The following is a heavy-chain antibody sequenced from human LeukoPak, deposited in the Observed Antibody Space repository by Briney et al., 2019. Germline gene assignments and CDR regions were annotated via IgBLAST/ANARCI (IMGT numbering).Heavy chain of an antibody. CDR2: IYYSGST. CDR3: ARLDCSGGSCYSVY. D-gene: IGHD2-15*01. CDR1: GGPFSGYY. J-gene: IGHJ4*02. Sequence: PSETLSLTCAVYGGPFSGYYWSWIRQPPGKGLEWIGYIYYSGSTNYNPSLKSRVTISVDTSKNQFSLKLSSVAAADTAVYYCARLDCSGGSCYSVYWGQGTLVTVSS. V-gene: IGHV4-59*08.